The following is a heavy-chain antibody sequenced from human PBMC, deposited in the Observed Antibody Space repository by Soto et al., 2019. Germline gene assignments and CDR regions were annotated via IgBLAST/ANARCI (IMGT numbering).Heavy chain of an antibody. CDR2: IYYSGST. D-gene: IGHD3-9*01. V-gene: IGHV4-59*01. Sequence: QVQLQESGPGLVKPSETLSLTCTVSGGSISSYYWSWIRQPPGKGLEWIGYIYYSGSTNYNPSLKSRVTISVDTSKNQFSLKLSSVTAADTAVYYCARGGNHYDILTGYYFLGGWFDPWGQGTLVTVSS. CDR1: GGSISSYY. J-gene: IGHJ5*02. CDR3: ARGGNHYDILTGYYFLGGWFDP.